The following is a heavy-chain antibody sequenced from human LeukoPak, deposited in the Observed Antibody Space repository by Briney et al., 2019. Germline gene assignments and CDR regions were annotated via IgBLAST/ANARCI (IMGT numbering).Heavy chain of an antibody. CDR2: IGAYNGNT. D-gene: IGHD3-3*01. CDR3: ARDSNLSYDFWSGYRSYYGMDV. V-gene: IGHV1-18*01. Sequence: ASVKISCKASGYTCTSYGISWVRQAPGQGVEWMGWIGAYNGNTNYAQKLQGRVTMTTDTSTSTAYMELRSLRSDDTAVYYCARDSNLSYDFWSGYRSYYGMDVWGQGTTVTVSS. J-gene: IGHJ6*02. CDR1: GYTCTSYG.